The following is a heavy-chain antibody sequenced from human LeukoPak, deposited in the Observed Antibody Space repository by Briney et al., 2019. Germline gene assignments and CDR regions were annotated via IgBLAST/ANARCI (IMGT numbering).Heavy chain of an antibody. Sequence: GASVKVSCKASGYTFTSYDINWVRQATGQGLEWMGWMNPNSGNTGYAQKFQGRVTMTRNTSISTAYMELSSLRSEDTAVYYCARASYDSRGYYYDYWGQGTLVTVSS. V-gene: IGHV1-8*01. CDR2: MNPNSGNT. J-gene: IGHJ4*02. CDR3: ARASYDSRGYYYDY. CDR1: GYTFTSYD. D-gene: IGHD3-22*01.